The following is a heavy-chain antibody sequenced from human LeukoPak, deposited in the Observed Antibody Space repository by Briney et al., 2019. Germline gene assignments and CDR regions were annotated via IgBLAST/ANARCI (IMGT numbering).Heavy chain of an antibody. D-gene: IGHD3-22*01. J-gene: IGHJ4*02. CDR3: AKDWYYYDSSGYYYF. V-gene: IGHV3-23*01. Sequence: GGSLRLSCAASGFTFSSYAMSWVRQAPGKGLEWVSAISGSGGSTYYADSVKGRFTISRDNSKNTLYLQMNSPRAEDTAVYYYAKDWYYYDSSGYYYFWGQGTLVTVSS. CDR2: ISGSGGST. CDR1: GFTFSSYA.